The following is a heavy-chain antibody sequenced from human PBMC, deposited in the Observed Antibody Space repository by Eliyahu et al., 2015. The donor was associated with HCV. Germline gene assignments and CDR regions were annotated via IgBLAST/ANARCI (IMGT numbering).Heavy chain of an antibody. J-gene: IGHJ5*02. V-gene: IGHV3-11*06. CDR1: GXPFSXSF. D-gene: IGHD5-18*01. Sequence: QVQLVESGGGLVKPGGSLXLSCEASGXPFSXSFMIWIRQAPGKGLEWVSWXSTTSTYTDYADSVKGRFTISRDNAKNSVYLEMNSLRAEDTAVYYCATLMVDTSTGGDWFDTWGQGTLVTVSS. CDR3: ATLMVDTSTGGDWFDT. CDR2: XSTTSTYT.